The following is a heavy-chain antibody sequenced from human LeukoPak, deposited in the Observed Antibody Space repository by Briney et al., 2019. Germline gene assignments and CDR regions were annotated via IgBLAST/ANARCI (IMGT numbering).Heavy chain of an antibody. D-gene: IGHD2-2*01. V-gene: IGHV4-59*08. J-gene: IGHJ6*03. CDR2: IYYSGST. Sequence: SETLSLTSTVPGGSISGYNWSWIRQPPGKGLEWIGYIYYSGSTNYNPSLKSRVTISVDTSKNQFSLKLSSVTDADTAVYYCGRHCSSTRCCLLGWGYYYMDVWGKGTTFTVS. CDR3: GRHCSSTRCCLLGWGYYYMDV. CDR1: GGSISGYN.